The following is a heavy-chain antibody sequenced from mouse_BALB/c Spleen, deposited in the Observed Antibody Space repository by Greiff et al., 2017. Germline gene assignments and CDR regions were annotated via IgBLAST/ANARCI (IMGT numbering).Heavy chain of an antibody. CDR2: IDPANGNT. CDR1: GFNIKDTY. J-gene: IGHJ4*01. V-gene: IGHV14-3*02. CDR3: ARDPPYYAMDY. Sequence: EVMLVESGAELVKPGASVKLSCTASGFNIKDTYMHWVKQRPEQGLEWIGRIDPANGNTKYDPKFQGKATITADTSSNTAYLQLSSLTSEDTAVYYCARDPPYYAMDYWGQGTSVTVSS.